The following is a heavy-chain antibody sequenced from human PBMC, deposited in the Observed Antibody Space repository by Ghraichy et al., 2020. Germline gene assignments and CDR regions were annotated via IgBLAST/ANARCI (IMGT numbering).Heavy chain of an antibody. CDR3: ARDGYSYGSNYYFDF. Sequence: GESLNISCAASGYTFSSYSMVWVRQAPGKGLEWVSSIGSGGTYIFYANSVKGRFTISRDNAKNSLYLQMNSLRAEDTAIYYCARDGYSYGSNYYFDFWGQGTLVTVSS. CDR1: GYTFSSYS. CDR2: IGSGGTYI. V-gene: IGHV3-21*01. J-gene: IGHJ4*02. D-gene: IGHD5-18*01.